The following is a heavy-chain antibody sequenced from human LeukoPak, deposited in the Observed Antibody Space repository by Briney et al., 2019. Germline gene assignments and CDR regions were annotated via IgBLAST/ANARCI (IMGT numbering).Heavy chain of an antibody. CDR1: GFTFTSSA. Sequence: GTSVKVSCKASGFTFTSSAMQWVRQARGQRLEWIGWTVVGSGNTNYAQKFQERVTITRDMSTSTAYMELSSVTAADTAVYYCARGDYHYDFWSGYSNWFDPWGQGTLVTVSS. J-gene: IGHJ5*02. V-gene: IGHV1-58*02. CDR2: TVVGSGNT. CDR3: ARGDYHYDFWSGYSNWFDP. D-gene: IGHD3-3*01.